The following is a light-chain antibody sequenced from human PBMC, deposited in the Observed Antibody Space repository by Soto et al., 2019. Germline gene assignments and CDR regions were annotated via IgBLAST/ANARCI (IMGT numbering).Light chain of an antibody. V-gene: IGKV1-5*03. CDR1: QSISSW. CDR2: KAS. Sequence: IQMTQSPSTLPASVGDRVTITCRASQSISSWLAWYQQKPGKAPNLLIYKASTLESGVPSRFSGSGSGTEFTLTISSLQPEDFATYYCQQYNSYSRTFGQGTKVDIK. J-gene: IGKJ1*01. CDR3: QQYNSYSRT.